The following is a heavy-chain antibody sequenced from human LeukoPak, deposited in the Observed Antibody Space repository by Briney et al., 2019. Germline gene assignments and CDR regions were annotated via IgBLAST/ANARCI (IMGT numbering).Heavy chain of an antibody. J-gene: IGHJ4*02. CDR1: GLTFSTFS. CDR3: ARVRISSGPGGYYFDY. Sequence: GRSLRLSCAASGLTFSTFSMTWVRQAPGKGPEWVSYISSSSSTIYYADSVKGRFTISRDNAKNSLYLQMNSLRAEDTAVYYCARVRISSGPGGYYFDYWGQGTLVTVSS. V-gene: IGHV3-48*04. D-gene: IGHD6-19*01. CDR2: ISSSSSTI.